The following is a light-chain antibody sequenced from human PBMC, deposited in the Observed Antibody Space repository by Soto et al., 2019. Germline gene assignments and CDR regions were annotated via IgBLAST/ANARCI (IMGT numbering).Light chain of an antibody. Sequence: QSVLTQPASVSGSPGQSITISCTGTSSDVGGYNYVSWYQQHPGKAPKLMIYEVSNRPSGVSNRFSGSKSGNTASLTISGLQAEDEADYYCISYTSSSTNYVFGTGTKLPVL. CDR1: SSDVGGYNY. CDR3: ISYTSSSTNYV. J-gene: IGLJ1*01. V-gene: IGLV2-14*01. CDR2: EVS.